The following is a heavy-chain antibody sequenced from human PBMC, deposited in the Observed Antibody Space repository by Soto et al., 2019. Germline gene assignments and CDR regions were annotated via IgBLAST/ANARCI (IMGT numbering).Heavy chain of an antibody. J-gene: IGHJ2*01. V-gene: IGHV3-74*01. Sequence: EGQLVESGGGLVQPGGSLRLSCAASGFILRSYWMHWVRQAPGKGLVWVSHITNDGTGTTYADSVKGRFTISRDNAKSTLYLQMNSLRADDTAIYYCARGMQGSRYFDVWGRGTLVTVSS. CDR1: GFILRSYW. CDR2: ITNDGTGT. CDR3: ARGMQGSRYFDV.